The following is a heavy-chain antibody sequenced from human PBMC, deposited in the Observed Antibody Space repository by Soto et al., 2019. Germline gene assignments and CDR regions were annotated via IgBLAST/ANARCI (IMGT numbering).Heavy chain of an antibody. CDR1: GFTFSNYW. D-gene: IGHD5-12*01. J-gene: IGHJ5*02. CDR3: ARDGFRGYDTGGWFDP. Sequence: EVQLVESGGGLVQPGGSLRLSCAASGFTFSNYWMHWVRQAPGKGLVWVSRINSDGSSTSYADSVKGRFTISRDNARTTLYLQMNRLRPEDTAVYYCARDGFRGYDTGGWFDPWGPGTLVTVSS. CDR2: INSDGSST. V-gene: IGHV3-74*01.